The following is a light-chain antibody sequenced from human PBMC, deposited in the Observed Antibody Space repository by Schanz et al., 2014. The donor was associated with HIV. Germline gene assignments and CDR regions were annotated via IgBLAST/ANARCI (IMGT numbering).Light chain of an antibody. CDR2: AAS. CDR1: QSISTF. J-gene: IGKJ1*01. V-gene: IGKV1-39*01. CDR3: QQYAVSSWT. Sequence: DVQLTQSPSSLSASVGDRVTITCRASQSISTFLNWYQQKPGKAHKLLIHAASSLQSGVPSRISGSGSGTDFTLTISSLQPDDFATYYCQQYAVSSWTFGLGTRV.